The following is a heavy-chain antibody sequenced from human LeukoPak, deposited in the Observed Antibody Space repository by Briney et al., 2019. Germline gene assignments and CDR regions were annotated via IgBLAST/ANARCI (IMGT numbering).Heavy chain of an antibody. D-gene: IGHD4-17*01. CDR3: ARGGGMTTADY. V-gene: IGHV4-59*12. CDR2: IYYSGST. J-gene: IGHJ4*02. Sequence: SETLSLTCTVSGGSISSYYWNWIRQPPGKGLEWIGYIYYSGSTNYNPSLRSRVTMSVDTSKNQFSLKLSSVTAADTAVYYCARGGGMTTADYWGQGTLVTVSS. CDR1: GGSISSYY.